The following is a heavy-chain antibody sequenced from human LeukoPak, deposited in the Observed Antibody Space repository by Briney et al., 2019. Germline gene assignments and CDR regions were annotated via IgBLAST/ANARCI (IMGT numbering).Heavy chain of an antibody. J-gene: IGHJ6*04. D-gene: IGHD3-10*01. V-gene: IGHV3-21*01. Sequence: GGSLRLSCAASGFTFSSYNMNWVRQAPGKGLEWVSSISSSSDYIYYADSVKGRLTISRDGATNSLYLQMNSLRAEDTAVYHCARVAFGELWGMDVWGKGTTVTISS. CDR3: ARVAFGELWGMDV. CDR1: GFTFSSYN. CDR2: ISSSSDYI.